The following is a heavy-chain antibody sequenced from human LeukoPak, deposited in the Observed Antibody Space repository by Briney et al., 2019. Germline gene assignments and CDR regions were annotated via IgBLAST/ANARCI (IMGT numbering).Heavy chain of an antibody. CDR1: GFTVSSNY. CDR2: IYSGGST. J-gene: IGHJ4*02. CDR3: ARASNYYYDSSGYHH. Sequence: PGGSLRLSCAASGFTVSSNYMSWVRQAPGKGLEWVSVIYSGGSTYYADSVKGRFTISRDNSKNTLYLQMNSLRAEDTAVYYCARASNYYYDSSGYHHWGQGTLVTVSS. D-gene: IGHD3-22*01. V-gene: IGHV3-53*05.